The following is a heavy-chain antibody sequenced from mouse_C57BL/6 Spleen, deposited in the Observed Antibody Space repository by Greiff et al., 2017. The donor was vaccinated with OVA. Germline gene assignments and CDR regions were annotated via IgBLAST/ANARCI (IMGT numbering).Heavy chain of an antibody. CDR2: IWRGGST. J-gene: IGHJ4*01. Sequence: VKLQESGPGLVQPSQSLSITCTVSGFSLTSYGVHWVRQSPGKGLEWLGVIWRGGSTDYNAAFMSRLSITEDNSKSQVFFKMNSLQADDTAIYYCAKTGNSNYGDYYAMDYWGQGTSVTVSS. CDR3: AKTGNSNYGDYYAMDY. D-gene: IGHD2-5*01. V-gene: IGHV2-5*01. CDR1: GFSLTSYG.